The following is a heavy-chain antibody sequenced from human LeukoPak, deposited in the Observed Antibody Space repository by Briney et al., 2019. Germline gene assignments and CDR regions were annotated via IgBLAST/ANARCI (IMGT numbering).Heavy chain of an antibody. CDR2: ISWNSGSI. CDR3: ARKSASGNYPLDY. CDR1: GFTFDDYA. D-gene: IGHD3-10*01. Sequence: GGSLRLSCAASGFTFDDYAMHWVRQAPGKGLEWVSGISWNSGSIGYADSVKGRFTISRDNAKNTVFLQMSSLRAEDTALYYCARKSASGNYPLDYWGQGTLVTVSS. J-gene: IGHJ4*02. V-gene: IGHV3-9*01.